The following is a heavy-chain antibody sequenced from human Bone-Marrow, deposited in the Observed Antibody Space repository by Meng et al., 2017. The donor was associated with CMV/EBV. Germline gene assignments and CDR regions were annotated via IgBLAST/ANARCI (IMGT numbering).Heavy chain of an antibody. CDR2: ISWDGGST. CDR3: AKGAIAAAPNPMDL. V-gene: IGHV3-43*01. J-gene: IGHJ6*02. Sequence: GESLKISCAASGFTFDDYTMHWVRQAPGKGLEWVSRISWDGGSTYYADSVKGRFTISRDNSKNSLYLQLNSLRTEDTALYYCAKGAIAAAPNPMDLWGQGTTVTVSS. D-gene: IGHD6-13*01. CDR1: GFTFDDYT.